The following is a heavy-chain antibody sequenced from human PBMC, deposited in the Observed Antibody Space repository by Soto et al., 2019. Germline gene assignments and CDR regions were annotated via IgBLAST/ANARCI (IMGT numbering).Heavy chain of an antibody. CDR1: GGSFSGYY. J-gene: IGHJ4*02. D-gene: IGHD3-3*01. Sequence: SETLSLTCAVYGGSFSGYYWSWIRQPPGKGLEWIGEINHSGSTNYNPYLKSRVTISVDTSKNQFSLKLSSVTAADTAVYYCARRITIFGVVSGKTPFDYWGQGTLVTVSS. CDR2: INHSGST. CDR3: ARRITIFGVVSGKTPFDY. V-gene: IGHV4-34*01.